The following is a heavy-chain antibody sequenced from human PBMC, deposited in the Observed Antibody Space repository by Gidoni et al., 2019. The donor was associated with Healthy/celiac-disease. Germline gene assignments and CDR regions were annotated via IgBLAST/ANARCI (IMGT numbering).Heavy chain of an antibody. CDR2: ISGSGGST. CDR3: AKDPECGGGDCYGGFDY. Sequence: EVQLLESGGGLVQPGGSLRLTCAASGFTFSSYAMSWVRQAPGKGLEWVSTISGSGGSTYYADSVKGRFTISRDNSKNTLYLQMNSLRAEDTAVYYCAKDPECGGGDCYGGFDYWGQGTLVTVSS. J-gene: IGHJ4*02. CDR1: GFTFSSYA. D-gene: IGHD2-21*02. V-gene: IGHV3-23*01.